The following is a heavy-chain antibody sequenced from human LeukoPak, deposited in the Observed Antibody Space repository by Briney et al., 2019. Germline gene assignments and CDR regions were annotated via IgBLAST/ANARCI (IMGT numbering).Heavy chain of an antibody. D-gene: IGHD6-19*01. CDR1: GYTFTGYY. V-gene: IGHV1-2*02. Sequence: ASVKVSCKASGYTFTGYYMHWVRQAPGQGLEWMGWINPNSGGTNYAQKFQGRVTMTRDTSISTAYMELSRLRSDDTAVYYCATDLSTQWLAILDYWGQGTLVTVSS. CDR3: ATDLSTQWLAILDY. CDR2: INPNSGGT. J-gene: IGHJ4*02.